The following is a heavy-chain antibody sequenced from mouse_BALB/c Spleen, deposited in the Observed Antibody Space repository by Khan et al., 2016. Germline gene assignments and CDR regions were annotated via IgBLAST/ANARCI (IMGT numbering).Heavy chain of an antibody. V-gene: IGHV3-6*02. CDR1: GYSITSGYY. Sequence: EVQLQESGPGLVKPSQSLSLTCSVTGYSITSGYYWNWIRQFPGNKLEWMGYISYDGSNNYNPFLKNRISITRDTSKNQFFLKLNSVTTEDTATXYCAVDSYYFDYWGQGTTLTVSS. CDR2: ISYDGSN. J-gene: IGHJ2*01. CDR3: AVDSYYFDY.